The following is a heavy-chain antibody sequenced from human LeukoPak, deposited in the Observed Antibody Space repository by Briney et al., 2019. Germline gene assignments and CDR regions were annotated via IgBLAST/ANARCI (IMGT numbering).Heavy chain of an antibody. D-gene: IGHD3-22*01. CDR1: GFTFSSYW. J-gene: IGHJ4*02. V-gene: IGHV3-74*01. Sequence: GGSLRLSCAASGFTFSSYWMHWVRQAPGKGLVWVSRINSDGSSTSYADSVKGRFTISRDNAKNTLYLQLNSLRAEDPAVYYCAVSILLSDSSGYYYVGYWGQGTLVTVSS. CDR3: AVSILLSDSSGYYYVGY. CDR2: INSDGSST.